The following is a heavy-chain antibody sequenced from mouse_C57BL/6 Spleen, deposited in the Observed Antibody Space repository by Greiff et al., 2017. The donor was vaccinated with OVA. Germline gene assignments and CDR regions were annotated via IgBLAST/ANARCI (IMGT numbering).Heavy chain of an antibody. Sequence: EVQLQQSGPELVKPGASVKISCKASGYTFTDYYMNWVKQSHGKSLEWIGDINPNNGGTSYNQKFKGKATLTVDKSSSTAYMELRSLTSEDSAVYYCARWGDYELDYWGQGTTLTVSS. V-gene: IGHV1-26*01. D-gene: IGHD2-4*01. CDR1: GYTFTDYY. CDR3: ARWGDYELDY. CDR2: INPNNGGT. J-gene: IGHJ2*01.